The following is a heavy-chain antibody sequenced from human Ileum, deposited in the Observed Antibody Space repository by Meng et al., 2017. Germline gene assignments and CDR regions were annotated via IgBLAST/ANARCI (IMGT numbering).Heavy chain of an antibody. V-gene: IGHV3-23*01. J-gene: IGHJ4*02. D-gene: IGHD3-22*01. CDR3: AKGAHYYDSSGYRYFDS. CDR2: ISPSRGTM. Sequence: GESLKISCAGSGFIFNNFAISWIRQAPGKGLECVSTISPSRGTMYYADSVKGRFTISRGTSKNTLFLQMNSLRAEDTAVYYCAKGAHYYDSSGYRYFDSWGQGTLVTVSS. CDR1: GFIFNNFA.